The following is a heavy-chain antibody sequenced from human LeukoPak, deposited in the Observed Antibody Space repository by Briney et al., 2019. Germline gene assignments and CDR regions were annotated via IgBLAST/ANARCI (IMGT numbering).Heavy chain of an antibody. J-gene: IGHJ3*02. CDR2: IYYSGST. D-gene: IGHD3-22*01. V-gene: IGHV4-59*01. CDR3: ARDRRGYYDSSGFTTDAFDI. Sequence: SETLSLTCTVYGGSISSYYWSWIRQPPGKGLEWIGYIYYSGSTNYNPSLKSRVTISVDTSKNQFSLKLSSVTAADTAVYYCARDRRGYYDSSGFTTDAFDIWGQGTMVTVSS. CDR1: GGSISSYY.